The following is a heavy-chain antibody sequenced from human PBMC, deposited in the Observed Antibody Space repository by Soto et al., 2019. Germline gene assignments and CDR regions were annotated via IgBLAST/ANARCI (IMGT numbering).Heavy chain of an antibody. Sequence: QVQLVESGGGVVQPGRSLRLSCAASGFTFSSYGMHWVRQAPGKGLEWVAVISYDGSNKYYADSVKGRFTISRDNSKNTLYLQMNSLRAEDTAVYYCAKGPIAARLTWFDPWGQGTLVTVSS. J-gene: IGHJ5*02. CDR1: GFTFSSYG. CDR2: ISYDGSNK. D-gene: IGHD6-6*01. V-gene: IGHV3-30*18. CDR3: AKGPIAARLTWFDP.